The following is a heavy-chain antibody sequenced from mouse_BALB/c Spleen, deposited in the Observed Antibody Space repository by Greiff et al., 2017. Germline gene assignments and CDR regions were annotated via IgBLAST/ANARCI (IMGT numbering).Heavy chain of an antibody. CDR2: ISSGGST. D-gene: IGHD1-1*02. J-gene: IGHJ4*01. V-gene: IGHV5-6-5*01. Sequence: EVQRVESGGGLVKPGGSLKLSCAASGFTFSSYAMSWVRQTPEKRLEWVASISSGGSTYYPDSVKGRFTISRDNARNILYLQMSSLRSEDTAMYYCARDYGAMDYWGQGTSVTVSS. CDR1: GFTFSSYA. CDR3: ARDYGAMDY.